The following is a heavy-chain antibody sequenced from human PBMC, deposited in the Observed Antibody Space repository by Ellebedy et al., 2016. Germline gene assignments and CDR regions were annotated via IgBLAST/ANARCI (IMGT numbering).Heavy chain of an antibody. V-gene: IGHV2-5*01. CDR2: VYGNDDK. Sequence: SGPTLVKPTQTLTLTCTFSGFSLTTNQVVVGWVRQPPGQALEWLAFVYGNDDKRYSPSLRTRVTITKDTSKNQVVLTITNMDPVDTAKYFCVHRTTVTSVDYWGRGTLVTVSA. CDR1: GFSLTTNQVV. D-gene: IGHD4-17*01. J-gene: IGHJ4*02. CDR3: VHRTTVTSVDY.